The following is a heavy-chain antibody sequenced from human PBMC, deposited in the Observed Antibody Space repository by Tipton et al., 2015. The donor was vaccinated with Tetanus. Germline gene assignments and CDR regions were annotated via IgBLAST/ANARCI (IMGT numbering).Heavy chain of an antibody. D-gene: IGHD2-15*01. CDR2: IYPGDSDT. CDR3: ARLGYCSGGSCYLIDY. V-gene: IGHV5-51*01. Sequence: QSGPEVKKPGESLKISCKGSEDSFSGYWIGWVRQMPGRGLEWMGIIYPGDSDTRYSPSFQGQVTISADKSLTSAYLHWSSLKASDTAMYYCARLGYCSGGSCYLIDYWGQGTLATVSS. CDR1: EDSFSGYW. J-gene: IGHJ4*02.